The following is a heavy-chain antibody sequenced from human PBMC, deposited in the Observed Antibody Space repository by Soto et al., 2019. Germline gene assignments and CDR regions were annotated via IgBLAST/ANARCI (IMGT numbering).Heavy chain of an antibody. Sequence: SETLSLTCTVSDGSISSSSYYWGWIRQPPGKGLEWIGSIYYSGSTYYNPSLKSRGTISVGTSKNQFSLKLSSVTAADTAVYYCARVYSSLLGITIFGVATNNYYYMDVWGKGTTVTVSS. J-gene: IGHJ6*03. V-gene: IGHV4-39*01. D-gene: IGHD3-3*01. CDR1: DGSISSSSYY. CDR3: ARVYSSLLGITIFGVATNNYYYMDV. CDR2: IYYSGST.